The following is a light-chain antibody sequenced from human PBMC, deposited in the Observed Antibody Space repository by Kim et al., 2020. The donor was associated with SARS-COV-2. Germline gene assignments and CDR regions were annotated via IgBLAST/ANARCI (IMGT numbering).Light chain of an antibody. CDR1: SSNIGSYP. J-gene: IGLJ3*02. CDR3: AAWDDSLNGWV. CDR2: NYH. Sequence: QSVLTQPPSASGTPGQRITISCSGSSSNIGSYPVNWYQQLPGTAPKLLIYNYHQRPSGVPDRFSGSKSGTSASLAISGLQSEDETYYYCAAWDDSLNGWVFGGGTKLTVL. V-gene: IGLV1-44*01.